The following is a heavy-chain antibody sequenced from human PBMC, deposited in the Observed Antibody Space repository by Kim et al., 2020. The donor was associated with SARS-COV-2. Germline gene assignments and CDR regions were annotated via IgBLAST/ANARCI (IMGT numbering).Heavy chain of an antibody. Sequence: SETLSLTCTVSGGSISTTNSYWGWIRQPPGKGLEWIGSISYSGSTYYNPSLKSRVALSVDTSKNHFSLRLTSVTAADTAVYYCARRGPGSRTSGDSSAYYSLYYFDYWGQGTLVTVSS. J-gene: IGHJ4*02. CDR3: ARRGPGSRTSGDSSAYYSLYYFDY. V-gene: IGHV4-39*02. D-gene: IGHD3-22*01. CDR1: GGSISTTNSY. CDR2: ISYSGST.